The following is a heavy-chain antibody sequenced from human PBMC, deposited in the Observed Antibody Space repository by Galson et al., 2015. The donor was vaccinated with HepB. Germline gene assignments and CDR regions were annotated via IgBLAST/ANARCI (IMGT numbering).Heavy chain of an antibody. CDR1: GGSISSNY. CDR2: IYYSGST. D-gene: IGHD6-19*01. J-gene: IGHJ4*02. V-gene: IGHV4-59*01. CDR3: ATSGYSSGARY. Sequence: LSLTCTVSGGSISSNYWSWIRQPPGKGLEWIGYIYYSGSTNYNPSLKSRVTISVDASKNQFSLKLSSVTAADTAVYYCATSGYSSGARYWGQGTLVTVSS.